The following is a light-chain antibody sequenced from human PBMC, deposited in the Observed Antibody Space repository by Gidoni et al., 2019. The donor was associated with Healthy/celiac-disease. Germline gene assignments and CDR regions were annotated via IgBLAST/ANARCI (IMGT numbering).Light chain of an antibody. V-gene: IGLV2-14*01. CDR1: SSDVGGYNY. J-gene: IGLJ2*01. CDR3: SSYTSSSTVV. Sequence: QSPLTQPPSVSGSPGQSITFSCPGTSSDVGGYNYVSWSQQHPGKAPKLMIDEVSNRPAGVSKRVAGSKSGNTAYRTSSGLQAEDEADYYCSSYTSSSTVVFGGGTKLTVL. CDR2: EVS.